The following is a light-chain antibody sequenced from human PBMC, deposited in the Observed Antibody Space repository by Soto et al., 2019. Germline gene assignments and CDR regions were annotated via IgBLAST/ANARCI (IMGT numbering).Light chain of an antibody. CDR3: QQRRSWPPTIT. J-gene: IGKJ5*01. CDR1: QSVSTY. V-gene: IGKV3-11*01. Sequence: EMVMTQPPATLSVSPGERATLSCRASQSVSTYLAWYQQRPGQAPRLLIYDASYRATDIPPRFSGSGSGTDFTLTISSLEPEDFAVYYCQQRRSWPPTITFGQGTRLEI. CDR2: DAS.